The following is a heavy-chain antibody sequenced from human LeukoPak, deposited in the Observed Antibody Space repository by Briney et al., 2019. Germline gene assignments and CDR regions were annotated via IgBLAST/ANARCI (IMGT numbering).Heavy chain of an antibody. CDR1: GGSFSGYY. Sequence: PSETLSLTCAVYGGSFSGYYWSWIRQPPGKGLEWIGEINHSGSTNYNPSLKSRVTISVDTSKNQFSLKLSSVTAADTAVYYCARGGYYGSGSSYYYYYYMDVWGKGTTVTVSS. J-gene: IGHJ6*03. CDR2: INHSGST. CDR3: ARGGYYGSGSSYYYYYYMDV. D-gene: IGHD3-10*01. V-gene: IGHV4-34*01.